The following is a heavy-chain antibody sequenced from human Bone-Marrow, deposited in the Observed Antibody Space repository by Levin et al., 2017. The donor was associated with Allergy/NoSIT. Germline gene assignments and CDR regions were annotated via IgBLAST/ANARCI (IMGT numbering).Heavy chain of an antibody. CDR2: ISSSGSTI. J-gene: IGHJ6*02. CDR1: GFTFSSYE. CDR3: AREGGGSYYAAHYYYYDGMDV. V-gene: IGHV3-48*03. Sequence: GGSLRLSCAASGFTFSSYEMNWVRQAPGKGLEWVSYISSSGSTIYYADSVKGRFTISRDNAKNSLYLQMNSLRAEDTAVYYCAREGGGSYYAAHYYYYDGMDVWGQGTTVTVSS. D-gene: IGHD1-26*01.